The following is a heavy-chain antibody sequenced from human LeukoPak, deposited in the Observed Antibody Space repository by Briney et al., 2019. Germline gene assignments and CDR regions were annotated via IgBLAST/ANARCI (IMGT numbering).Heavy chain of an antibody. CDR2: IKPDGSEK. Sequence: GGSLRLSCVGSGFTFSEYSMNWVRQAPGKGLEWVANIKPDGSEKYYLDSVKGRFTISRDNAKNSLYLQMNSLRADDTAVYYCASGYSSSWATFDYWGQGTLVTVSS. J-gene: IGHJ4*02. CDR3: ASGYSSSWATFDY. D-gene: IGHD6-13*01. CDR1: GFTFSEYS. V-gene: IGHV3-7*01.